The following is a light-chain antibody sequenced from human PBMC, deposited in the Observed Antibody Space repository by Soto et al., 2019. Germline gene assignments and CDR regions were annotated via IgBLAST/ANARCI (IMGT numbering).Light chain of an antibody. CDR1: QSISSW. CDR3: QQSYSTPQK. V-gene: IGKV1-5*01. J-gene: IGKJ1*01. Sequence: IQMTHYPSTLSATAGDRVTITCRASQSISSWLAWYQHKPGKAPKLLIYDASNLDSRVPSRFSGCGSGTEFSRTSSNLQPDDCVTYYCQQSYSTPQKFGQGTKVEI. CDR2: DAS.